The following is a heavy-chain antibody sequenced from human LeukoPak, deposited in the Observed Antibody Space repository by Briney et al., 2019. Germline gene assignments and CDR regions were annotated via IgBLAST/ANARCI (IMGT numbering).Heavy chain of an antibody. Sequence: PGESLKISCKGSGYSFTSYWIGWVRQMPGKGLEWMGIIYPGDSDTRYSPSFQGQVIISADKSINTAYLQWSSLKASDTAMYHCGRYYYHSSGYLEYWGQGTLVTVSS. J-gene: IGHJ4*02. D-gene: IGHD3-22*01. CDR2: IYPGDSDT. V-gene: IGHV5-51*01. CDR3: GRYYYHSSGYLEY. CDR1: GYSFTSYW.